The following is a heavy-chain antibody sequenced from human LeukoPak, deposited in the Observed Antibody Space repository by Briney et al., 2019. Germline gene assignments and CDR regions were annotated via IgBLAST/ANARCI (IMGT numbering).Heavy chain of an antibody. Sequence: GGSLRLSCAASGFTFSHYAMSWVRQAPGQGLEGGSLITGRGDATHYADSVKGRFTISSDNSKNTLYLHMTSLRADDTAFYYCARAPMGATSGDYWGQGTLVTVSS. V-gene: IGHV3-23*01. CDR3: ARAPMGATSGDY. CDR2: ITGRGDAT. J-gene: IGHJ4*02. CDR1: GFTFSHYA. D-gene: IGHD5-12*01.